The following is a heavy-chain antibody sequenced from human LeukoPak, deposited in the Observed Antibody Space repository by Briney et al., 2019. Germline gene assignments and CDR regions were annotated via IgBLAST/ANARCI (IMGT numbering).Heavy chain of an antibody. V-gene: IGHV1-8*01. CDR2: MNPNSGNT. J-gene: IGHJ6*03. CDR1: GYTFTSYD. CDR3: ATKSREWLRFGKHYYYMDV. Sequence: ASVKVSYKASGYTFTSYDINWVRQATGQGLEWMGWMNPNSGNTGYAQKFQGRVTMTRNTSISTAYMELSSLRSEDTAVYYCATKSREWLRFGKHYYYMDVWGKGTTVTVSS. D-gene: IGHD5-12*01.